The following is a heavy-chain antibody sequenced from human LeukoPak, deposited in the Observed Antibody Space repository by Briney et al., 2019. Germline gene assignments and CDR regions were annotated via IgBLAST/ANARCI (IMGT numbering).Heavy chain of an antibody. Sequence: GGSLRLSCAASGFTFSSYWMHWVRQAPGKGLVWVSRINSEGSSPSYAHSVKGRLTISRDKAKNTPYRQMNSLRAEDTAVYYCARVLYSSSWYLFDYWGQGTLVTVSS. J-gene: IGHJ4*02. V-gene: IGHV3-74*01. CDR2: INSEGSSP. CDR3: ARVLYSSSWYLFDY. D-gene: IGHD6-13*01. CDR1: GFTFSSYW.